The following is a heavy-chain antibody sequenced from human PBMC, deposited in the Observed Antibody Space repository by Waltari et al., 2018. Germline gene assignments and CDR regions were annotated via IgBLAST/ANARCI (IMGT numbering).Heavy chain of an antibody. D-gene: IGHD5-18*01. J-gene: IGHJ4*02. V-gene: IGHV3-53*01. Sequence: EVQLVESGGGLIQPGGYLRLSCEASGFTVSRNDMSGVRQAPGKGLGWVSVIYSGGSTYYADSVKGRFTISRDNSKNTLYLQMNSLRAEDTAVYYCRGYSYGPFDYWGQGTLVTVSS. CDR3: RGYSYGPFDY. CDR1: GFTVSRND. CDR2: IYSGGST.